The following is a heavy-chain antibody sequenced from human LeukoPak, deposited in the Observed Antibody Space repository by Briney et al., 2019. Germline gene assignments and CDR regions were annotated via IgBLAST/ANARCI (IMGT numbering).Heavy chain of an antibody. Sequence: VGSLRLSCAASGFTFSSYSMNWVRQAPGKGLEWVSYISSSSSTIYYADSVKGRFTISRDNAKNSLYLQMNSLRAEDTAVYYCAGDHYDFWSGYYIFDYWGQGTLVTVSS. J-gene: IGHJ4*02. CDR2: ISSSSSTI. V-gene: IGHV3-48*01. CDR1: GFTFSSYS. D-gene: IGHD3-3*01. CDR3: AGDHYDFWSGYYIFDY.